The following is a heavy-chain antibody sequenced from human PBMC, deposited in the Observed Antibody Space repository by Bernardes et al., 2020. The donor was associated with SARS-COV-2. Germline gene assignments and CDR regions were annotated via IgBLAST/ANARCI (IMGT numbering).Heavy chain of an antibody. D-gene: IGHD3-10*01. CDR3: ARDRPHYYASGNNIYFDS. CDR2: FYTSGST. J-gene: IGHJ4*02. Sequence: SETLSLTCTVSGDSISDYYWSWIRQPAGKGLEWIGRFYTSGSTNYNPSLKSRVTMSVDTSKNQFSLKLSSVTAADTAVYYCARDRPHYYASGNNIYFDSWGQGALVTVSS. CDR1: GDSISDYY. V-gene: IGHV4-4*07.